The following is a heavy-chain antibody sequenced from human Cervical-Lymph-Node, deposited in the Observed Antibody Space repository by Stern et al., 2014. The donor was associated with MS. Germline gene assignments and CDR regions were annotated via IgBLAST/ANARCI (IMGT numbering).Heavy chain of an antibody. V-gene: IGHV1-8*01. Sequence: MQLVESGAEVKKPGASVKVSCKASGYTFTSYDINWVRQGTGQGLEWMGWMNPYSGNAVYAQKFQGRVTMTRDTSTSTAYLELTSLRSEDTAVFYCARGRELLSLDYWGQGTLVTVSS. CDR3: ARGRELLSLDY. D-gene: IGHD1-26*01. J-gene: IGHJ4*02. CDR1: GYTFTSYD. CDR2: MNPYSGNA.